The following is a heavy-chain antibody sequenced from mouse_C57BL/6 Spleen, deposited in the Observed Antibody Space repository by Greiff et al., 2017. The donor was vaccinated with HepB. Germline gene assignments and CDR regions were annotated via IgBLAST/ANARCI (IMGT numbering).Heavy chain of an antibody. CDR3: ASFYYYGSSYYYAMDY. J-gene: IGHJ4*01. Sequence: EVQRVESGGDLVKPGGSLKLSCAASGFTFSSYGMSWVRQTPDKRLEWVATISSGGSYTYYPDSVKGRFTISRDNAKNTLYLQMSSLKSEDTAMYYCASFYYYGSSYYYAMDYWGQGTSVTVSS. V-gene: IGHV5-6*01. D-gene: IGHD1-1*01. CDR2: ISSGGSYT. CDR1: GFTFSSYG.